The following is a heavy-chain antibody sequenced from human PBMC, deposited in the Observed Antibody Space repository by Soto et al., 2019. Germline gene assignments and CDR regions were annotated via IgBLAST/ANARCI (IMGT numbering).Heavy chain of an antibody. CDR1: SGSIRSGDYY. CDR2: IYYSWST. V-gene: IGHV4-30-4*01. CDR3: ASRPSSPYFDY. Sequence: QVQLQESGPGLVKPSQTLSLTCTVSSGSIRSGDYYWSWIRQPPGKGLEWIGSIYYSWSTYYNPSLKSRITISVDTSKNQVSLKLNSVTAAHTAVYYCASRPSSPYFDYWGQATLVTFSS. D-gene: IGHD6-13*01. J-gene: IGHJ4*02.